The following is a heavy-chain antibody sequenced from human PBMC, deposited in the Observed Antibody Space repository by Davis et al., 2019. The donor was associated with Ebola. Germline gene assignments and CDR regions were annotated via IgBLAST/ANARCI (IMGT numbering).Heavy chain of an antibody. CDR1: GFTFSMFA. CDR2: INNGGGST. J-gene: IGHJ4*02. V-gene: IGHV3-23*01. CDR3: AKGVFSVDY. Sequence: GESLNISCAASGFTFSMFAITWVRQAQGKGLEWVAGINNGGGSTFYADSVKGRFTISRDNSKNTLYLQMNSLRAEDTAVYYCAKGVFSVDYWGQGTLVTVSP. D-gene: IGHD2/OR15-2a*01.